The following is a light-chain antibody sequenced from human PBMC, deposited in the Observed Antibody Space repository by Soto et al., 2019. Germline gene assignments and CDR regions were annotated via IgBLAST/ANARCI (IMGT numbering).Light chain of an antibody. Sequence: DIQMTQSPSTLSASVGDRVTLTCRASQTISSWLAWYQQKPGKPPRVLIYKASSLENGVPSRFSGSGSGTEFTLTIISRQPDDFATYYYHQYNPYFPLTFGQGTKVDIK. CDR2: KAS. CDR3: HQYNPYFPLT. V-gene: IGKV1-5*03. CDR1: QTISSW. J-gene: IGKJ1*01.